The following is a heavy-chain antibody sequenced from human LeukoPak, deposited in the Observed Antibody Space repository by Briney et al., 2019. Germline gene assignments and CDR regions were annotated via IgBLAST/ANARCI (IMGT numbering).Heavy chain of an antibody. V-gene: IGHV4-59*01. Sequence: PSETLSLTCLVSGGSISTYYWNWIRQPPGKGLEWIGYIYYSGSTKYNPSLKSRVNMSVDSSNNLFTLNLTSVTAADTGVYLCARAGYYYDSMGETWGQGILVTVSS. D-gene: IGHD3-22*01. CDR2: IYYSGST. CDR3: ARAGYYYDSMGET. CDR1: GGSISTYY. J-gene: IGHJ5*02.